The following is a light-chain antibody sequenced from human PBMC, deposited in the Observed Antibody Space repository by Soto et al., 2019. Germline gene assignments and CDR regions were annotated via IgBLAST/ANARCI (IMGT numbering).Light chain of an antibody. CDR1: SSNIGSKP. CDR2: SDN. Sequence: QPVLTQPPSASGTPGQRVTISCSGSSSNIGSKPVNWYQQLPGTAPKLLIYSDNQRPSGVPDRFSGSRSGTSASLAISGLQSEDEADYYCAAWDDSLNGGVFGGGTKLTVL. J-gene: IGLJ3*02. V-gene: IGLV1-44*01. CDR3: AAWDDSLNGGV.